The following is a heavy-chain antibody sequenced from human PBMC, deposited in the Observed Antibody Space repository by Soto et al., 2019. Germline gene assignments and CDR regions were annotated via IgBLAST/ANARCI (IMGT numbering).Heavy chain of an antibody. J-gene: IGHJ4*02. CDR2: INPNGGGT. D-gene: IGHD3-16*01. Sequence: GASVKVSCKTSGYTFTSYFMHWVRQAPGQGLEWVGIINPNGGGTNYAQKFQGRLTMTRDTSTSTVHMELGSLKSEDTAVYYCCKGFGHLFDYWGQGTPVTVSS. CDR3: CKGFGHLFDY. CDR1: GYTFTSYF. V-gene: IGHV1-46*03.